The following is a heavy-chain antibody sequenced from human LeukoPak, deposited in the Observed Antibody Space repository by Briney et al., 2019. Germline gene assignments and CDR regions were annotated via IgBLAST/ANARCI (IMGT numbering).Heavy chain of an antibody. CDR1: GGSISSSSDY. V-gene: IGHV4-39*01. CDR3: ARRAYSAAYWKHFDY. Sequence: PSETLSLTCTVSGGSISSSSDYWGWIRQAPGKGLEWIGSIYYHENTYYNSSLKSRVTISVDTSKNQCSLKLNSVTAADTAVYFCARRAYSAAYWKHFDYWGQGTLVTVSS. D-gene: IGHD1-1*01. J-gene: IGHJ4*02. CDR2: IYYHENT.